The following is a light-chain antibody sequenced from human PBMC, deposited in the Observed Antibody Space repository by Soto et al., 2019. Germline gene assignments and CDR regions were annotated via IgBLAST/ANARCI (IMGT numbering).Light chain of an antibody. CDR3: QSYDATNQV. V-gene: IGLV6-57*01. CDR1: SGSIASNY. CDR2: EDN. J-gene: IGLJ3*02. Sequence: NFMLTQPHSVSESPGKTVIISCTRSSGSIASNYVQWYQQRPGSSPPTVIYEDNQRPPGVPDRFSGSIDSSSNSASLTISGLETEDEADYYCQSYDATNQVFGGGTKLTVL.